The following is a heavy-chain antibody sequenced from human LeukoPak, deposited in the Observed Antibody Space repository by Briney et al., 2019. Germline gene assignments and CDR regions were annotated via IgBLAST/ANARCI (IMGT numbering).Heavy chain of an antibody. CDR1: GYTFTSYG. J-gene: IGHJ3*02. V-gene: IGHV1-18*01. D-gene: IGHD3-22*01. Sequence: ASVKVSCKGSGYTFTSYGISWVRQAPGQGLEWMGWISAYNGNTNYAQKLQGRVTLTTDTSTSTAYMELRSLRSDDTAVYYCARDKITTYYYDSSGYSEDADAFDIWGQGTMVTVSS. CDR2: ISAYNGNT. CDR3: ARDKITTYYYDSSGYSEDADAFDI.